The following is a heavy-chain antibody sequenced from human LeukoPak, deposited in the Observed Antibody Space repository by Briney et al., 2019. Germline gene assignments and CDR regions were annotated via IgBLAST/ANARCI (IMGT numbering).Heavy chain of an antibody. Sequence: PGGSLRLSCAASGFTFDDYAMHWVRQAPGKGLEWVSLISWDGGSTYYADSVKGRFTISRDNSKNSLYLQMNSLRAEDTALYYCAKDLLDYYDSSAEFDYWGQGTLVTVSS. J-gene: IGHJ4*02. CDR3: AKDLLDYYDSSAEFDY. D-gene: IGHD3-22*01. CDR2: ISWDGGST. CDR1: GFTFDDYA. V-gene: IGHV3-43D*03.